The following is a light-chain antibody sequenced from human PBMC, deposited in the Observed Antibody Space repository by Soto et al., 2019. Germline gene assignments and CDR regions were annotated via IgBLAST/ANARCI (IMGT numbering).Light chain of an antibody. CDR1: SSDVGAYNS. CDR3: SSYTSSSTYL. Sequence: QSVLTQPASVSGSPGQSITISSTGTSSDVGAYNSVSWYQQHPDKAPKLMIYEVSYRPSGVSNRFSGSKSDNTASLTISGLHTEDEADYYCSSYTSSSTYLFGTGTKLTVL. J-gene: IGLJ1*01. V-gene: IGLV2-14*03. CDR2: EVS.